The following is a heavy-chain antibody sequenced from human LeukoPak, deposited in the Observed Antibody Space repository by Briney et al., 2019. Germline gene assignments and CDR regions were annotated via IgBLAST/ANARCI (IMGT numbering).Heavy chain of an antibody. J-gene: IGHJ6*02. D-gene: IGHD5-18*01. Sequence: PGGSLRLSCAASGFTFSDYYMSWIRQAPGKGLEWVSYISSSSSYTNYADSVKGRFTISRDNAKNSLYLQMNSLRAEDTAVYYCARHMRGYSYGYYYCGMDVWGQGTTVTVSS. CDR3: ARHMRGYSYGYYYCGMDV. CDR1: GFTFSDYY. V-gene: IGHV3-11*03. CDR2: ISSSSSYT.